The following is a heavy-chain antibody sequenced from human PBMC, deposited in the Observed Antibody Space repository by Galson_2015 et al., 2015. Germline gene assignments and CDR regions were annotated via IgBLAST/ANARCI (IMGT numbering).Heavy chain of an antibody. D-gene: IGHD6-13*01. CDR3: AKGFYRGPVGNAFDI. Sequence: SLRLSCAASGFTFSNYAMSWVRQAPGKGLEWVSTFSDSGDTTYFADSVRGRFTVSRDNSKNTLYLQINSLRAEDTAVFYCAKGFYRGPVGNAFDIWGQGTMVTVSS. V-gene: IGHV3-23*01. J-gene: IGHJ3*02. CDR2: FSDSGDTT. CDR1: GFTFSNYA.